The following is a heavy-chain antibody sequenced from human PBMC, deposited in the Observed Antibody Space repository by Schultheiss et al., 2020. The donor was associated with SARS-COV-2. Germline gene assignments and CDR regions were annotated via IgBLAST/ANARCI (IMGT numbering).Heavy chain of an antibody. CDR2: ISYDGSNK. CDR3: AKDRYYYGSGSLNGVGY. CDR1: GFTFSSYG. Sequence: GGSLRLSCAASGFTFSSYGMHWVRQAPGKGLEWVAVISYDGSNKYYADSVKGRFTISRDNSKNTLYLQMNSLRAEDTAVYYCAKDRYYYGSGSLNGVGYWGQGTLVTVSS. D-gene: IGHD3-10*01. V-gene: IGHV3-30*18. J-gene: IGHJ4*02.